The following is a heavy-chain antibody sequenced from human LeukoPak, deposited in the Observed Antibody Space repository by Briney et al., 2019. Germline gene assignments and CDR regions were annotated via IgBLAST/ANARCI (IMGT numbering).Heavy chain of an antibody. CDR2: IYYSGST. V-gene: IGHV4-59*12. D-gene: IGHD1-26*01. CDR3: VRDRGEFSYSHDY. Sequence: TTSETLSLTCTVSGGSISSYYWSWLRQPPGKGLEWIGYIYYSGSTNYNPSLKSRVTISVDTSKNQFSLRLSSVTAADTAVYYCVRDRGEFSYSHDYWGQGTLVTVSS. CDR1: GGSISSYY. J-gene: IGHJ4*02.